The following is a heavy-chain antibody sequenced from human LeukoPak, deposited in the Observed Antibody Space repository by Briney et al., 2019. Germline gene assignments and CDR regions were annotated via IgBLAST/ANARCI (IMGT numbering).Heavy chain of an antibody. Sequence: GGSLRLSCAASGFTFSDYYMSWIRQAPGKGLEWVSAISGSGGSTYYADSVKGRFTISRDNSKNTLYLQMNSLRAEDTAVYYCAKGTVVALPYYFDYWGQGTLVTVSS. CDR3: AKGTVVALPYYFDY. CDR1: GFTFSDYY. V-gene: IGHV3-23*01. D-gene: IGHD2-15*01. J-gene: IGHJ4*02. CDR2: ISGSGGST.